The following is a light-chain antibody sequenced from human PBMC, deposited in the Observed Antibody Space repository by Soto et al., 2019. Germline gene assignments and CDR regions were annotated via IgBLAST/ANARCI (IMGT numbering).Light chain of an antibody. CDR1: SSNIGSYT. V-gene: IGLV1-44*01. Sequence: QSVLTQPPSASGTPGQRVTISCSGSSSNIGSYTVNWYQQLPGTAPKLLIDSNNQRPSGVPDRFSGSKSGTSVSPAISGLQSEDEADYYCAAWDDSLNGVVFGGGTKLTVL. CDR2: SNN. CDR3: AAWDDSLNGVV. J-gene: IGLJ2*01.